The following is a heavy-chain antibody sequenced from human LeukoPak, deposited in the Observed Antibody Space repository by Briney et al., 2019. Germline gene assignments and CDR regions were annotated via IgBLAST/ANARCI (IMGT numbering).Heavy chain of an antibody. V-gene: IGHV3-49*04. Sequence: GRSLRLSCAASGFTFSSHAMHWVRQAPGKGLEWVGFIRSKAYGGTTEYAASVKGRFTISRDDSKSIAYLQMNSLKTEDTAVYYCTRATIGIYYFGYWGQGTLVTVSS. D-gene: IGHD5-12*01. CDR3: TRATIGIYYFGY. J-gene: IGHJ4*02. CDR2: IRSKAYGGTT. CDR1: GFTFSSHA.